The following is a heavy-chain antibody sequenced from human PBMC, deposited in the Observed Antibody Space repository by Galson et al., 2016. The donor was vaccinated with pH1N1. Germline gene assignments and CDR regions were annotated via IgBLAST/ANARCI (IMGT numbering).Heavy chain of an antibody. CDR3: ARLKWPGMGSDY. V-gene: IGHV3-21*04. J-gene: IGHJ4*02. CDR1: GFNFSSYS. CDR2: ISSNGADT. Sequence: SLRLSCATSGFNFSSYSMNWVRQALGKGLEWVASISSNGADTYYRDSMKGRFTISRDSAKSSVYLQMNSLRVEDTAVYYCARLKWPGMGSDYWGQGTVVTVSS. D-gene: IGHD5-12*01.